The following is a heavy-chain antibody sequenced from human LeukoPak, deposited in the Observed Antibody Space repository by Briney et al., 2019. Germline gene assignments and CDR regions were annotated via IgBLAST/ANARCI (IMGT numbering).Heavy chain of an antibody. CDR3: AGRPSSTIP. CDR1: GHTFSSLW. CDR2: INQDGSEK. J-gene: IGHJ4*02. V-gene: IGHV3-7*01. Sequence: PGGTLRLFCAASGHTFSSLWMSWVRQAPGKGLEWVANINQDGSEKYCVDSVKGRFTISGDNAKNSLYLQMNSLRAEDTAVYYCAGRPSSTIPWGQGTLVTVSS. D-gene: IGHD5/OR15-5a*01.